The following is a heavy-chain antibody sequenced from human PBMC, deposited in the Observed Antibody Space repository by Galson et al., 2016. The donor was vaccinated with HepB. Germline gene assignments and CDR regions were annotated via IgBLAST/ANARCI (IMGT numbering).Heavy chain of an antibody. V-gene: IGHV3-66*03. CDR2: IYSCNNT. CDR1: GFSVRSTY. Sequence: SLRLSCAASGFSVRSTYMTWVRQAPGKGLEWVSVIYSCNNTYYADSVKGRFTVSRDNSKNISYLQMKSLRVEDTAVYYCAGRSGSSTSCYSSYGMDVWGQGTTVTVSS. CDR3: AGRSGSSTSCYSSYGMDV. J-gene: IGHJ6*02. D-gene: IGHD2-2*01.